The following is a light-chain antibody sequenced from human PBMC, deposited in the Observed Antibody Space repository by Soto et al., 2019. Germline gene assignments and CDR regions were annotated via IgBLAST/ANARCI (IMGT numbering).Light chain of an antibody. CDR1: SSDVGGYNY. V-gene: IGLV2-8*01. CDR2: ELN. CDR3: SSYAGSNNWV. Sequence: QSALTQPPSASGSPGQSVTISCTGTSSDVGGYNYVSWYQQHPGRAPKLMIYELNKRPSGVPDRFSGSKSGNTASLTVSGLQAEDEADYYCSSYAGSNNWVFGGWTKVTVL. J-gene: IGLJ3*02.